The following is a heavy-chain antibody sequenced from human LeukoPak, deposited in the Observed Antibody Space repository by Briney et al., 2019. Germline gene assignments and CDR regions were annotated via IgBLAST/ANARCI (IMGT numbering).Heavy chain of an antibody. CDR2: IYYSGST. CDR3: AGVGQNVMGYNWFDP. Sequence: SQTLSLTCAVSGGSISDGDYSWSWIRQPPGKGLEWIGYIYYSGSTYYNPSLKSRVTVSVDTSKNQFSLKLNSVTAADTAVYYCAGVGQNVMGYNWFDPWGQGTLVTVSS. CDR1: GGSISDGDYS. V-gene: IGHV4-30-4*07. D-gene: IGHD1-26*01. J-gene: IGHJ5*02.